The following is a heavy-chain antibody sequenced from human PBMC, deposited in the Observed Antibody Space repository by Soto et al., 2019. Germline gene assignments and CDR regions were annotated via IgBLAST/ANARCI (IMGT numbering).Heavy chain of an antibody. J-gene: IGHJ4*02. D-gene: IGHD2-15*01. CDR3: ATDSPVGVPLLRDLHD. CDR2: ISGSGGST. V-gene: IGHV3-23*01. CDR1: GFTFSNYG. Sequence: GGSLRLSCAASGFTFSNYGMSWVRQAPGKGLEWVSVISGSGGSTYYADSVKGRFTLSRDNSKNTVYLQMNSLRAEDTAVYYCATDSPVGVPLLRDLHDWGQGPLVTVYS.